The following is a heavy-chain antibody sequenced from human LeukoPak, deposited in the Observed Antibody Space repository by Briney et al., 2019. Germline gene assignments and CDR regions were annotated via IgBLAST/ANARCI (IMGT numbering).Heavy chain of an antibody. J-gene: IGHJ4*02. CDR2: IKKDGSEK. CDR3: ARHLSGITGYTYGRGIDY. Sequence: GGSLRLSCGASGFTFSSHWMSWVRQAPGKGLEWVANIKKDGSEKYYVDSVKGRFTISRDNAKKSLYLQMNSLRAEDTAVYYCARHLSGITGYTYGRGIDYWGQGTLLTVSS. D-gene: IGHD5-18*01. CDR1: GFTFSSHW. V-gene: IGHV3-7*01.